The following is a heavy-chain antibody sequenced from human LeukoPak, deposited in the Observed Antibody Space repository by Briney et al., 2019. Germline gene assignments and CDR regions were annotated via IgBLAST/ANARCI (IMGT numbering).Heavy chain of an antibody. Sequence: GGPLRLSCAASGFTFINAWMAWVRQAPGKGLEWVGRIKSNSDGGTADYAAPVKGRFTISRDDSQNTLYLQMNSLKTEDTAVYYCNTWAVSVGATMWSDFWGQGALVTVSS. J-gene: IGHJ4*02. CDR1: GFTFINAW. CDR3: NTWAVSVGATMWSDF. V-gene: IGHV3-15*01. D-gene: IGHD5-12*01. CDR2: IKSNSDGGTA.